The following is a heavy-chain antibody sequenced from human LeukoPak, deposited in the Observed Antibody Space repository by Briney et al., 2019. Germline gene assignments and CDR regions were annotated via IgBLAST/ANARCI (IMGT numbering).Heavy chain of an antibody. J-gene: IGHJ3*02. V-gene: IGHV4-59*01. Sequence: PSETLSLTCTVSGGSISSYYWSWIRQPPGKGLEWIGYIYYSGSTNYNPSLKSRVTMSVDTSKNQFSLKLSSVTAADTAVYYCARPRGFGDAFDIWGQGTMVTVSS. D-gene: IGHD3-10*01. CDR3: ARPRGFGDAFDI. CDR1: GGSISSYY. CDR2: IYYSGST.